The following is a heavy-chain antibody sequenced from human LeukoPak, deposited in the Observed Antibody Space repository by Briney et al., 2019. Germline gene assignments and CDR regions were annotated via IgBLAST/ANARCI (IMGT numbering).Heavy chain of an antibody. V-gene: IGHV4-59*01. CDR3: AREASSSWFDY. CDR1: RGSIRTYY. CDR2: IYDSGTT. J-gene: IGHJ4*02. Sequence: SETLSLTCTVSRGSIRTYYWSWIRQTPGKGLEWIGYIYDSGTTKYNPSLKSRVTISVDTSKNQFSLKLSSVTAADTAVYYCAREASSSWFDYWGQGTLVTVSS. D-gene: IGHD6-13*01.